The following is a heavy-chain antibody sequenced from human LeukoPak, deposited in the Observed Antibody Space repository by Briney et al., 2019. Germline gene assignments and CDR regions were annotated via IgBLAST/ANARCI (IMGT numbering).Heavy chain of an antibody. CDR1: GGSISSYY. CDR2: IYTSGST. V-gene: IGHV4-4*09. CDR3: ARLIVGATYYFDY. D-gene: IGHD1-26*01. Sequence: SETLSLTYTVSGGSISSYYWSWIRQPPGKGLEWIGYIYTSGSTNYNPSLKSRVTISVDTSKNQFSLKLSSVTAADTAVYYCARLIVGATYYFDYWGQGTLVTVSS. J-gene: IGHJ4*02.